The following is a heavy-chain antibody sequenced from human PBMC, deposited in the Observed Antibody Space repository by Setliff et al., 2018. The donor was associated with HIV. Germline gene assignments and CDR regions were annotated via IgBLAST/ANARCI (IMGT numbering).Heavy chain of an antibody. CDR3: ARPSDTAMVTVGYYYYGMDV. CDR2: IIPIFGTA. D-gene: IGHD5-18*01. V-gene: IGHV1-69*13. J-gene: IGHJ6*02. CDR1: GGTFSSYA. Sequence: GASVKVSCKASGGTFSSYAISWVRQAPGQGLERMGGIIPIFGTANYAQKFQGRVTITADESTSTAYMELSSLRSEDTAVYYCARPSDTAMVTVGYYYYGMDVWGQGTTVTVSS.